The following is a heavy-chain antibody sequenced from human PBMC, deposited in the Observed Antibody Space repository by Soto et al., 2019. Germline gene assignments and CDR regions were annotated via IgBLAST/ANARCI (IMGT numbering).Heavy chain of an antibody. CDR3: ARETTYYDILTGYYKHHHFDY. Sequence: PSETLSLTCTVSGGSISSYYWSWIRQPPGTGLEWIGYIYYSGSTNYNPSLKSRVTISVDTSKNQFSLKLSSVTAADTAVYYCARETTYYDILTGYYKHHHFDYWGQGTLVTVSS. D-gene: IGHD3-9*01. J-gene: IGHJ4*02. CDR1: GGSISSYY. V-gene: IGHV4-59*01. CDR2: IYYSGST.